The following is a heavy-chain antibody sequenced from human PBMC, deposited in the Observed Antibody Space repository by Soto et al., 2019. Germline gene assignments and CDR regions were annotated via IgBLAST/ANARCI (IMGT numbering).Heavy chain of an antibody. CDR3: ARDRGGPLVPAAIGGMDV. J-gene: IGHJ6*02. CDR1: GYTFTSYY. Sequence: QVQLVQSGAEVKKPGASVKVSCKASGYTFTSYYMHWVRQAPGQGLEWMGIINPSGGSTSYAQKFQGRVTMTRDPSTSTVYLELSSLRSEDTAVYYCARDRGGPLVPAAIGGMDVWGQGTTVTVSS. CDR2: INPSGGST. V-gene: IGHV1-46*01. D-gene: IGHD2-2*01.